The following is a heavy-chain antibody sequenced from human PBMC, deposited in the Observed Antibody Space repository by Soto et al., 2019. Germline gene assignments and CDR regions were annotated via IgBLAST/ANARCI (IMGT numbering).Heavy chain of an antibody. CDR3: TTERCTGTNCYVKNAFDV. D-gene: IGHD1-1*01. V-gene: IGHV3-15*01. CDR1: GFTFNDAW. J-gene: IGHJ3*01. CDR2: IKTIAGGGTT. Sequence: EVQLVESGGGLVEPGGSLRLSCAASGFTFNDAWMTWVRQGPGKGLEWVGRIKTIAGGGTTDYTAPVKGRFTISRDDSKNTVYLQMNSLKIEDTAVYYCTTERCTGTNCYVKNAFDVWGQGIMVTVSS.